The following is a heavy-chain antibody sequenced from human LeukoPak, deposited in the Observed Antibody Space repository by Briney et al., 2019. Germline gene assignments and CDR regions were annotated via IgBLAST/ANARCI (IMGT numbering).Heavy chain of an antibody. Sequence: PSETLSLTCTVSGGSISSYCWSWIRQPPGKGLEWIGYIYYSGSTNYNPSLKSRVTISVDTSKNQFSLKLSSVTAADTAVYYCARDASSGWFLDYWGQGTLVTVSS. V-gene: IGHV4-59*01. D-gene: IGHD6-19*01. J-gene: IGHJ4*02. CDR2: IYYSGST. CDR1: GGSISSYC. CDR3: ARDASSGWFLDY.